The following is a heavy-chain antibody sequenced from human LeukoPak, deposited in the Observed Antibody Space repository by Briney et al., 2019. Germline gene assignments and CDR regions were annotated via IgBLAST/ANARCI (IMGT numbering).Heavy chain of an antibody. V-gene: IGHV3-30*03. Sequence: GGSPRLSCVGSGFTFSASRMHWVRQAPGKGLEWVAVISYDGSNKYYVDSVKGRFTISRDNSKNTLYLQMNSLSPEDTAVYYCATPQGAAKYDLSGQESFDFFSQGALVTVSS. CDR2: ISYDGSNK. CDR3: ATPQGAAKYDLSGQESFDF. CDR1: GFTFSASR. D-gene: IGHD3-22*01. J-gene: IGHJ4*02.